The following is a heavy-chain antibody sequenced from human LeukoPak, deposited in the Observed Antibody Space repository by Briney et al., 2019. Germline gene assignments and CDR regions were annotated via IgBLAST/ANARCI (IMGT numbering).Heavy chain of an antibody. J-gene: IGHJ5*02. CDR2: TYYRSKWYN. D-gene: IGHD2-2*01. V-gene: IGHV6-1*01. CDR3: ARGYCSSTSCYSGWFDP. Sequence: SQTLSLTCAISGDSVSSNSATWNWIRQSPSRGLEWLGRTYYRSKWYNDYAVSVKSRITVNPDTSKNQFSLKLSSVTAADTAVYYCARGYCSSTSCYSGWFDPWGQGTLVTVSS. CDR1: GDSVSSNSAT.